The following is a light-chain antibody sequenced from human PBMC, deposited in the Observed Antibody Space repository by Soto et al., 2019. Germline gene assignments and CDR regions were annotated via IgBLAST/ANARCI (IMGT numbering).Light chain of an antibody. Sequence: DIQMTQIPSTLSASVGDRVTITCRASRSISNWLAWYQQKPGKAPRLLISDVSILESGVPPRFSGSGSGTEFTLTINRLQPDDFATYYCQQYIIYSPPWTFGQGTKVEIK. CDR2: DVS. J-gene: IGKJ1*01. CDR3: QQYIIYSPPWT. V-gene: IGKV1-5*01. CDR1: RSISNW.